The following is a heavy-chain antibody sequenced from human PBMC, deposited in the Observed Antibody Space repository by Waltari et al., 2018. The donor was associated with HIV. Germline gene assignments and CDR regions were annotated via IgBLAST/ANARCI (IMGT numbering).Heavy chain of an antibody. D-gene: IGHD3-9*01. J-gene: IGHJ4*02. CDR3: AKDNYDILTGYYY. V-gene: IGHV3-23*01. CDR1: GFTFRSYV. Sequence: EVQLLESGGGSVQPGGSLRLSCAASGFTFRSYVMTWVRQAPGKGLEWVSAISGSGTKTYYADSVKGRFTISRDNSKNTVYLQMNSLRAEDTAVYYCAKDNYDILTGYYYWGQGTLVTVSS. CDR2: ISGSGTKT.